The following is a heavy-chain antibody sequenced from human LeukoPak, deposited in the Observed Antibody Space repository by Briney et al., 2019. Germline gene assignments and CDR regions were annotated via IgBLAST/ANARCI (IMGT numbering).Heavy chain of an antibody. J-gene: IGHJ4*02. V-gene: IGHV3-48*03. CDR2: ISTSGTTI. CDR3: ARDSLSGNYPILLDY. D-gene: IGHD1-26*01. Sequence: GGSLRLSCAASGFTFSIYEMNWVRQAPGKGLEWVSYISTSGTTIYYADSVKGRFTISRDNAKNSLYLQMNGLRAEDTAVYFCARDSLSGNYPILLDYWGQGTLVTVSS. CDR1: GFTFSIYE.